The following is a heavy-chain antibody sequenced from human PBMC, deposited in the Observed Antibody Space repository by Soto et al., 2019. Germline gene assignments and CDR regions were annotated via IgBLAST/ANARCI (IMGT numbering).Heavy chain of an antibody. CDR3: AGGPRDCSGGSCYYYYGMDV. D-gene: IGHD2-15*01. J-gene: IGHJ6*02. CDR1: GDTFSSYA. CDR2: IIPIFGTA. V-gene: IGHV1-69*01. Sequence: QVQLVQSGAEVKKPGSPVKVSCKASGDTFSSYAISWVRQAPGQGLEWMGGIIPIFGTANYAQKFQGSVTITADEYTGTAYMLLSSLRSEDTAVYYCAGGPRDCSGGSCYYYYGMDVWGQGPTVTVSS.